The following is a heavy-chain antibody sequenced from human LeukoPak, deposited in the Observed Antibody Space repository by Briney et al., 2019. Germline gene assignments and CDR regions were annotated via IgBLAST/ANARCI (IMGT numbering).Heavy chain of an antibody. V-gene: IGHV3-21*01. CDR2: ISSSSSYI. J-gene: IGHJ3*02. Sequence: GGSLRLSCAASGFTFSDYYMNWVRQAPGKGLEWVSSISSSSSYIYYADSVKGRFTISRDNAKNSLYLQMNSLRAEDTAVYYCAGNYASDAFDIWGQGTMVTVSS. CDR3: AGNYASDAFDI. CDR1: GFTFSDYY. D-gene: IGHD3-16*01.